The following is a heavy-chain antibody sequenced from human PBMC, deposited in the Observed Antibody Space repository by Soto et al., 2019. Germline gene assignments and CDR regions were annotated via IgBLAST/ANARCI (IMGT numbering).Heavy chain of an antibody. V-gene: IGHV3-74*01. Sequence: EVQLVESGGALVQPGGSLRLSCAASGFTFSSYWMHWIRQAPGKGLEWVSRLNSDGSGTSYADSVKGRFTISRDNAKNTLYLQMTSLRAEDTAVYYCARGPSVVPAALSDEKFHHWGQGTLITVSS. D-gene: IGHD2-2*01. CDR2: LNSDGSGT. CDR1: GFTFSSYW. CDR3: ARGPSVVPAALSDEKFHH. J-gene: IGHJ1*01.